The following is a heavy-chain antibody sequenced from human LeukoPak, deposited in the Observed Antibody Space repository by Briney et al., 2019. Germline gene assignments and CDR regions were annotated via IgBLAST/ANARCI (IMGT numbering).Heavy chain of an antibody. CDR3: VRSKAHLSTSWYGNWFDP. V-gene: IGHV4-4*07. CDR2: IYTSGST. D-gene: IGHD2-2*01. J-gene: IGHJ5*02. CDR1: GGSISSYY. Sequence: SETLSLTCTVSGGSISSYYWSWIRQPAGKGLEWIGRIYTSGSTNYNPSLKSRVTMSVDTSKNQFSLKLSSVTAADTAVYYCVRSKAHLSTSWYGNWFDPWGQGTLVTVSS.